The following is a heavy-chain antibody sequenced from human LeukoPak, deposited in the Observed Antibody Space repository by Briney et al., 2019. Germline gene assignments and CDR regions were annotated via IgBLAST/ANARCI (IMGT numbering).Heavy chain of an antibody. CDR2: IYHSGST. CDR3: AGRPYGAAGLN. Sequence: SETLSLTCTVSGGSISSSSYYWGWIRQPPGKGLEWIGSIYHSGSTYYNPSLRSRVTISVDTSKNQFSLNLSSVTAADTAVYYCAGRPYGAAGLNWGQGTLVTVSS. V-gene: IGHV4-39*07. CDR1: GGSISSSSYY. J-gene: IGHJ4*02. D-gene: IGHD6-13*01.